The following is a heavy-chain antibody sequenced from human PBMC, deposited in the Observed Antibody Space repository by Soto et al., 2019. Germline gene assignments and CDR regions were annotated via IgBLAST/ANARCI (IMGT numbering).Heavy chain of an antibody. J-gene: IGHJ1*01. CDR1: GGTFSTYS. V-gene: IGHV1-69*13. CDR2: SIPIFGTS. D-gene: IGHD4-17*01. CDR3: TTWSPPDDLLNS. Sequence: GASLKGSGNASGGTFSTYSISWVRQAPGQGLEWMGGSIPIFGTSNYAQKFQGRVTINADESTSTAYLHMTSLQTDDTGVYFCTTWSPPDDLLNSWGQGTVVTVSS.